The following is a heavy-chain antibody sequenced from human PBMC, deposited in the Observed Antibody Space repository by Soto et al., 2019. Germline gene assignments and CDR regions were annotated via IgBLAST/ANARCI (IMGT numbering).Heavy chain of an antibody. D-gene: IGHD1-20*01. CDR1: GDSVTGEAYY. Sequence: PSETLSLTCTVSGDSVTGEAYYWNWIRQPPGKGLEWIGYIYYSGSTNYNPSLQSRVTISIDTSRDQFFLKLTSVTAADTAAYYCARDMYNWNHYYYYGMDVWGQGTTVTVSS. CDR3: ARDMYNWNHYYYYGMDV. CDR2: IYYSGST. J-gene: IGHJ6*02. V-gene: IGHV4-61*08.